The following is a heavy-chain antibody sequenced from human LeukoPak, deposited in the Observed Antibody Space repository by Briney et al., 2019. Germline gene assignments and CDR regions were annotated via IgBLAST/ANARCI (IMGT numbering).Heavy chain of an antibody. CDR3: AGGWARDGFNI. D-gene: IGHD6-13*01. J-gene: IGHJ3*02. V-gene: IGHV6-1*01. CDR2: TYYNSKWYN. CDR1: GDSVSNNA. Sequence: SQTLSLTCVISGDSVSNNAWNWVRQTPSGGFECLGRTYYNSKWYNEYAESVKSRISINPDTSKNQFSLQLNSVTPEDTAVYYCAGGWARDGFNIWSQGTMVTVSS.